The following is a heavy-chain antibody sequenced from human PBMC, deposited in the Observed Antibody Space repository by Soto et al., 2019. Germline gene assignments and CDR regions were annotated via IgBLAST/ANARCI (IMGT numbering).Heavy chain of an antibody. CDR3: ASGPYITIFGVVNLHGMDV. D-gene: IGHD3-3*01. J-gene: IGHJ6*01. CDR2: IYYSGST. CDR1: GGSISSGDYY. Sequence: PSETLSLTCTVSGGSISSGDYYWSWIRQPPGKGLEWIGYIYYSGSTYYNPSLKSGVTISVATSNNQFPLKLTYVTAADTAVYYCASGPYITIFGVVNLHGMDVWGQGTTVT. V-gene: IGHV4-30-4*01.